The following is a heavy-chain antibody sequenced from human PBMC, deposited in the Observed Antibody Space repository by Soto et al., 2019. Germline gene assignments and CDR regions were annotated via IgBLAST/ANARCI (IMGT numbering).Heavy chain of an antibody. J-gene: IGHJ4*02. D-gene: IGHD6-19*01. CDR3: ARDLGGWTDY. CDR1: GYTFTSYA. Sequence: QVQLVQSGAEVKKPGASVKVSCKASGYTFTSYAMQWVRQAPGQRLEWMGWINAGNGNTKYSQKFQGRVTITSDTSASTDYMELSSMRSEDTAVYYCARDLGGWTDYWAQGTLVTVSS. CDR2: INAGNGNT. V-gene: IGHV1-3*01.